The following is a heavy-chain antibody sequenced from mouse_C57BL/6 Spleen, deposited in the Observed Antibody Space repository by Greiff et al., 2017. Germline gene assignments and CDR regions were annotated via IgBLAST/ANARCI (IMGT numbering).Heavy chain of an antibody. D-gene: IGHD1-1*01. CDR1: GFTFSDYG. Sequence: EVHLVESGGGLVKPGGSLKLSCAASGFTFSDYGMHWVRQAPEKGLEWVAYISSGSSTIYYADTVQGRFTISRDNAKNTLFLQMTSLRSEDTAMYYCARDYYGSKGVWGTGTTVTVSS. CDR3: ARDYYGSKGV. V-gene: IGHV5-17*01. CDR2: ISSGSSTI. J-gene: IGHJ1*03.